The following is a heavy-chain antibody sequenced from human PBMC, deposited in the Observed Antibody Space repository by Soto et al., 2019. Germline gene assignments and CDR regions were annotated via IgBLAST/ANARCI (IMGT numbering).Heavy chain of an antibody. CDR3: AKRRVTGGRMDV. CDR2: ISGSGGST. Sequence: LRLSCAASGFTFSSYAMSWVRQAPGKGLEWVSAISGSGGSTYYADSVKGRFTISRDNSKNTLYLQMNSLRAEDTAAYYCAKRRVTGGRMDVWGQGTTVTVSS. D-gene: IGHD2-21*02. J-gene: IGHJ6*02. CDR1: GFTFSSYA. V-gene: IGHV3-23*01.